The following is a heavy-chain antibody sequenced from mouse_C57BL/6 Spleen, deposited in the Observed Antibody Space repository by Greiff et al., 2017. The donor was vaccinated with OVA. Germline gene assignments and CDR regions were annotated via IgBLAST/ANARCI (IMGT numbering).Heavy chain of an antibody. CDR1: GYSFTGYY. CDR2: INPSTGGT. Sequence: VQLQQSGPELVKPGASVKISCKASGYSFTGYYMNWVKQSPEKSLEWIGEINPSTGGTTYNQKFKAKATLTVDKSSSTAYMQLKSLTSEDAAVDYCARDYGSSYPYAMDDWGQGTSVTVSS. D-gene: IGHD1-1*01. J-gene: IGHJ4*01. CDR3: ARDYGSSYPYAMDD. V-gene: IGHV1-42*01.